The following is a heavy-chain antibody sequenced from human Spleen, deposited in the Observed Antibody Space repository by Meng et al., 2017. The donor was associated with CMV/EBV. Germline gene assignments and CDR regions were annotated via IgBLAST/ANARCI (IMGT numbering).Heavy chain of an antibody. D-gene: IGHD6-19*01. CDR2: IYIRDSS. J-gene: IGHJ2*01. CDR3: ASQTDSSGWYARPAPQYWYFDL. CDR1: GASLTGSTYY. V-gene: IGHV4-39*07. Sequence: GPEPVKASEAPALTMHVSGASLTGSTYYWAWIRQPPGKGPEWIGSIYIRDSSYYTPSLKSRLSISEDTSKNQFSLRLSSVTAADTAVYYCASQTDSSGWYARPAPQYWYFDLWGRGTLVTVSS.